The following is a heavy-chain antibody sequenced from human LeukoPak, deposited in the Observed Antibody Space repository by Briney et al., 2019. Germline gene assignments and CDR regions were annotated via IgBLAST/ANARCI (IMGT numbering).Heavy chain of an antibody. CDR3: ATAPRPNCSSTSCYDSYYYGMDV. CDR2: ISSSGSTI. CDR1: GFTLSSYE. V-gene: IGHV3-48*03. Sequence: GGSLRLSCAASGFTLSSYEMNSVRQAPGEGLEWVSYISSSGSTIYYADSVKRRFTISRDNDKNSLYLQMNSLRAEDTAVYYCATAPRPNCSSTSCYDSYYYGMDVWGKGTTVTVSS. J-gene: IGHJ6*04. D-gene: IGHD2-2*01.